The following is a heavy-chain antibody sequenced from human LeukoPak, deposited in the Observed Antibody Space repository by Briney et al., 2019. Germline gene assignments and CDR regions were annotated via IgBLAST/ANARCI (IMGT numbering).Heavy chain of an antibody. Sequence: GGSLRLSCAASGFTLSSYWMSWVRQAPGKGLEWVANIKQDGSEKYYVDSVKGRFTISRDNPKNSLYLQINSLTADDTAVYYCARDHYYTVGSLRRYSWFDPWGQGTLVTVSS. CDR2: IKQDGSEK. D-gene: IGHD3-10*01. CDR3: ARDHYYTVGSLRRYSWFDP. J-gene: IGHJ5*02. CDR1: GFTLSSYW. V-gene: IGHV3-7*01.